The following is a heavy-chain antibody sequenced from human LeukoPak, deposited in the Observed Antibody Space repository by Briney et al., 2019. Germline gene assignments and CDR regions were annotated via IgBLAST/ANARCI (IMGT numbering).Heavy chain of an antibody. CDR3: AERHKAGIAVAGGAFDI. V-gene: IGHV4-34*01. CDR1: GGSFSGYY. CDR2: INHSGST. J-gene: IGHJ3*02. D-gene: IGHD6-19*01. Sequence: SETLSLTCAVYGGSFSGYYWSWIRQPPEKGLEWIGEINHSGSTNYNPSLKSRVTISVDTSKNQFSLKLSSVTAADTAVYYCAERHKAGIAVAGGAFDIWGQGTMVTVSS.